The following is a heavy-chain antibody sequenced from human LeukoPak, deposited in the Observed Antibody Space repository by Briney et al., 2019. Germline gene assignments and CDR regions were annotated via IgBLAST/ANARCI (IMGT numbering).Heavy chain of an antibody. CDR2: IYYSGST. V-gene: IGHV4-59*08. Sequence: SETLSLTCTVSGGSISSYYWSWIRQPPGKGLECIWYIYYSGSTNYNPSLKSRVTISVDTSKNQSSLKLSSVTAADTAVYYCARHQGAGYSRVFDYWGQGTLVTVSS. J-gene: IGHJ4*02. CDR1: GGSISSYY. CDR3: ARHQGAGYSRVFDY. D-gene: IGHD6-13*01.